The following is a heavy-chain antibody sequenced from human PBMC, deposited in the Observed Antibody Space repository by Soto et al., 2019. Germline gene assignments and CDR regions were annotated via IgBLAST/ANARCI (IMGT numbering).Heavy chain of an antibody. J-gene: IGHJ5*02. CDR1: GGSVSSATYY. Sequence: SETLSLTCTVSGGSVSSATYYWSWIRQPPGKGLEWIGYIYYSGSTDYNPSLKSRVTMSVDTSKNQFSLKLSSVTAADTAVYYCARESAWERSRAALGWFDPWGQGTLVTVSS. CDR2: IYYSGST. V-gene: IGHV4-61*01. CDR3: ARESAWERSRAALGWFDP. D-gene: IGHD1-26*01.